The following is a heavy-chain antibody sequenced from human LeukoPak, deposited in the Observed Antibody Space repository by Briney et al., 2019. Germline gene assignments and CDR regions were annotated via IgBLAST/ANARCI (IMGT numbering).Heavy chain of an antibody. V-gene: IGHV3-9*01. CDR1: GFTFDDYA. Sequence: TGGYLRLSCAASGFTFDDYAMRWVRQAPGKGLEWVSGISWNSGSIGYADSVKGRFTISRDNAKNSLYLPMNSLRAEDTALYYCAKDIRSRRDGYNSPGGNFDYWGQGTLVTVSS. CDR3: AKDIRSRRDGYNSPGGNFDY. D-gene: IGHD5-24*01. J-gene: IGHJ4*02. CDR2: ISWNSGSI.